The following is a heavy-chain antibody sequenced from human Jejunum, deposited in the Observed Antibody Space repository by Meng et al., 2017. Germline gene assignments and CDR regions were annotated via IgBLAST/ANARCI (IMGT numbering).Heavy chain of an antibody. D-gene: IGHD3-16*01. CDR3: ARGDSWGWAFDP. V-gene: IGHV1-18*01. J-gene: IGHJ5*02. Sequence: ASVKVSCKASGYLFTSSGISWVRQAPGQGLEWMGWISVYSGTTNYSHKLQGRVTMTTDTTTSTAYMELRSLRSDDTAVYYCARGDSWGWAFDPWGQGTLVTVSS. CDR2: ISVYSGTT. CDR1: GYLFTSSG.